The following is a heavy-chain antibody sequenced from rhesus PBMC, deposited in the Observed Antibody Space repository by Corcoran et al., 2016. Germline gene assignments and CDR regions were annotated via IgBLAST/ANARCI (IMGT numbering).Heavy chain of an antibody. CDR3: ARAPATGSLDV. J-gene: IGHJ5-2*02. Sequence: QVQLVQSGADIQQPGASVKLYCTASGYAFPSYYIHWVSQAPGPGLEWIRLLSPYKGNKVYAHHFQCRVTITTDTSTSTGYMDLSSLSSDATAVYYCARAPATGSLDVWGRGVLVTVSS. V-gene: IGHV1-180*01. D-gene: IGHD2-21*01. CDR2: LSPYKGNK. CDR1: GYAFPSYY.